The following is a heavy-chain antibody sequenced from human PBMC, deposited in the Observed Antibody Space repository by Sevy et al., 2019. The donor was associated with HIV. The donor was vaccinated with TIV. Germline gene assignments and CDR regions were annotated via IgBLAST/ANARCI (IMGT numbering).Heavy chain of an antibody. CDR1: GFTFSDYY. Sequence: GGSLRLSCAASGFTFSDYYMSWIRQAPGKGLEWVSYISSSGSTMYYADSVKGRFTTSRDNAKNSLYLQMNSQRAEDKAVYYCARGRRDYGEGIDPWGQGTLVTVSS. CDR3: ARGRRDYGEGIDP. D-gene: IGHD4-17*01. CDR2: ISSSGSTM. V-gene: IGHV3-11*01. J-gene: IGHJ5*02.